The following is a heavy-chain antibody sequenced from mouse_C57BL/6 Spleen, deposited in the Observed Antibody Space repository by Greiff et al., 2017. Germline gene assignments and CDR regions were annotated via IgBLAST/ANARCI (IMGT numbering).Heavy chain of an antibody. V-gene: IGHV1-42*01. J-gene: IGHJ3*01. CDR3: ARRGYGCLGSWFAY. D-gene: IGHD1-1*01. CDR1: GYSFTGYY. CDR2: INPSTGGT. Sequence: EVKLQESGPELVKPGASVKISCKASGYSFTGYYMNWVKQSPEKSLEWIGEINPSTGGTTYNKKFKAKATLTVDKSSSTAYMQLKSLTSEDSAVYYCARRGYGCLGSWFAYWGQGTLVTVSA.